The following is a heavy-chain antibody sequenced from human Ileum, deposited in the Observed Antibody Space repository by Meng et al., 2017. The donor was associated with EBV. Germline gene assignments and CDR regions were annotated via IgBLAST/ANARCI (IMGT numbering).Heavy chain of an antibody. V-gene: IGHV1-18*01. Sequence: QVQLGQSGAEVKKPGASVKVSCKTSGYIFSIHAISWLRQAPGQGLEWMGWISTYNGDTNYEQKLQDRVTITTDTSTSTAYMELRSLRSDDTAMYYCARDPSNSAGRRTYFDYWGQGTLVTVSS. CDR1: GYIFSIHA. D-gene: IGHD3-10*01. J-gene: IGHJ4*02. CDR2: ISTYNGDT. CDR3: ARDPSNSAGRRTYFDY.